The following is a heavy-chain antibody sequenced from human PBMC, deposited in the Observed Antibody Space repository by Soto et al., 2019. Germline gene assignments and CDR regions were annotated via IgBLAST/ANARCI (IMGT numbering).Heavy chain of an antibody. Sequence: QVQLVESGGGVVQPGRSLRLSCVASGFTFGTYAIHWVRQAPGKGLQWVALISYEGSNTYYADSVKGRFTVSRDNSKSTLYLQMNSLRPDDSAIYYCAKNKISLTILVRRTILDVWGLGTAVTVS. D-gene: IGHD3-16*01. V-gene: IGHV3-30-3*02. CDR3: AKNKISLTILVRRTILDV. CDR2: ISYEGSNT. CDR1: GFTFGTYA. J-gene: IGHJ6*02.